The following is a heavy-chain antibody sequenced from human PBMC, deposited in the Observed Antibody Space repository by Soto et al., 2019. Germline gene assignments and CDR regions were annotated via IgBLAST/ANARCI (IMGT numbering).Heavy chain of an antibody. CDR1: GFTLSSYW. CDR3: TSGPPMYCSSRSCYASPFDY. D-gene: IGHD2-2*01. V-gene: IGHV3-74*01. Sequence: EVQLVESGGGLVQPGESLRLSCAASGFTLSSYWMHWVRQAPGKGLVWVSRINSDGSSTSYADSVKGRFTISRDNAKNTLSLQMNSLRAEDTAVYYCTSGPPMYCSSRSCYASPFDYWGQGTLVTVSS. CDR2: INSDGSST. J-gene: IGHJ4*02.